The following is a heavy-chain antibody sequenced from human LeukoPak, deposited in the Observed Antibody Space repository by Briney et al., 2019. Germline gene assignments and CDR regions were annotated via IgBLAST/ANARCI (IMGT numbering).Heavy chain of an antibody. CDR1: GGSISSYY. CDR2: IYYSGST. Sequence: SETLSLACTVSGGSISSYYWSWIRQPPGKGLEWIGYIYYSGSTNYNPSLKSRVTISVDTSKNQFSLKLSSVTAADTAVYYCAKMPGHSWRVSDYWGQGTLITVSS. CDR3: AKMPGHSWRVSDY. J-gene: IGHJ4*02. V-gene: IGHV4-59*01. D-gene: IGHD1-1*01.